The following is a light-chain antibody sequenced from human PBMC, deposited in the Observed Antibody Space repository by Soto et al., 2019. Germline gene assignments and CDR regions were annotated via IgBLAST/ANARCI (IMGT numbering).Light chain of an antibody. CDR3: QAWDSSTAYVV. CDR1: KLGDKY. J-gene: IGLJ2*01. CDR2: QDG. Sequence: SYELTQPPSVSVSPGQTASITCSGDKLGDKYACWYQQKPGQSPVLVIYQDGKRPSGIPERFSGSNSGNTATLTISGTQAMDEADYYCQAWDSSTAYVVFGGGTKLTVL. V-gene: IGLV3-1*01.